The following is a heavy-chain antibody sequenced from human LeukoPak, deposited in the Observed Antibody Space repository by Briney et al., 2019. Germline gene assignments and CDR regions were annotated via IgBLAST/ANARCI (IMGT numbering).Heavy chain of an antibody. CDR2: IMSDGTST. V-gene: IGHV3-74*01. J-gene: IGHJ2*01. CDR3: ARGHGDFPVNYYFDL. Sequence: GGPLRLSCAASGFTFTTYWMHWVRQAPGKGLVWVSRIMSDGTSTSYADSVKGRFTISRDNAKNTLYLQMNSLRAEDTAVYYCARGHGDFPVNYYFDLWGRGTLFTVSS. CDR1: GFTFTTYW. D-gene: IGHD4-17*01.